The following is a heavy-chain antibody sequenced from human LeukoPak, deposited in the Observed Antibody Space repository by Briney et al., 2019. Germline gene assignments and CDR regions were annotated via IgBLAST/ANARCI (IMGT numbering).Heavy chain of an antibody. J-gene: IGHJ4*02. CDR1: GGSISSYY. D-gene: IGHD2-2*01. CDR3: ARERNYCSSTSCYGFFDY. CDR2: IYTSGST. V-gene: IGHV4-4*07. Sequence: ASETLSLTCTVSGGSISSYYWSWIRQPAGKGLEWIGRIYTSGSTNYNPSLKSRVTISVDTSKNQFSLKLSSVTAADTAVYYCARERNYCSSTSCYGFFDYWGQGTLVTVSS.